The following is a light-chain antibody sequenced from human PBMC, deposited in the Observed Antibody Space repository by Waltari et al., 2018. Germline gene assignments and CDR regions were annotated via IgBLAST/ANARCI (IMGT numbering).Light chain of an antibody. CDR2: DAS. Sequence: DIQMTQSPSTVSASVGDRVTITCRASQSISSRLAWYQQKPGKAPKLLIYDASSLESGVPSRFSGSGSGTEFTLTISSLQPDDFAAYYCQQYNTYPWTFGQGTKVGIK. V-gene: IGKV1-5*01. CDR3: QQYNTYPWT. J-gene: IGKJ1*01. CDR1: QSISSR.